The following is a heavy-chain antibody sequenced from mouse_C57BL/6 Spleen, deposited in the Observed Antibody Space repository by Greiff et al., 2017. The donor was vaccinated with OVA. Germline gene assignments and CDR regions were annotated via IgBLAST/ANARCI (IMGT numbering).Heavy chain of an antibody. Sequence: EVQVVESGGGLVKPGGSLKLSCAASGFTFSDYGMHWVRQAPEKGLEWVAYISSGSSTIYYADTVKGRFTISRDNAKNTLFLQMTSLRSEDTAMYYCARGHYYGSRGPYAMDYWGQGTSVTVSS. J-gene: IGHJ4*01. D-gene: IGHD1-1*01. CDR1: GFTFSDYG. CDR2: ISSGSSTI. CDR3: ARGHYYGSRGPYAMDY. V-gene: IGHV5-17*01.